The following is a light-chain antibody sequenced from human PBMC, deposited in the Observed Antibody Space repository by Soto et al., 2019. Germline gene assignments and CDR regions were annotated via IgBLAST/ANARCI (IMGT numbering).Light chain of an antibody. CDR2: AAS. J-gene: IGKJ1*01. V-gene: IGKV1-17*01. CDR1: EAIRTD. Sequence: DIQLTQSPLSLSASVGDRVTITCRASEAIRTDLGWFQQKPGKAPKRLIYAASTLEGGVPSRFSGSGSGTDFTLTISSLQPEDFATYYCLQHNTYPRTFGQGTKVEIK. CDR3: LQHNTYPRT.